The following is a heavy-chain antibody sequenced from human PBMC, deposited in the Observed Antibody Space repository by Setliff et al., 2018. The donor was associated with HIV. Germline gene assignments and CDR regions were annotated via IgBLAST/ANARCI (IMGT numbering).Heavy chain of an antibody. J-gene: IGHJ5*02. Sequence: SETLSLTCTSSGDSISGYYWNWIRQTPGKRLEWIGFFYYGGSTDYNPALKNRVAISVDTSRNRVPLKMTSVTAADTAVYYCARARLLGGFLSWGRGALVTVSS. CDR3: ARARLLGGFLS. D-gene: IGHD7-27*01. CDR1: GDSISGYY. V-gene: IGHV4-59*01. CDR2: FYYGGST.